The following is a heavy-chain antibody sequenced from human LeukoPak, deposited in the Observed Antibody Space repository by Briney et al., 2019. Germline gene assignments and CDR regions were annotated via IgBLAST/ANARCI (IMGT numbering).Heavy chain of an antibody. Sequence: SETLSLTCTVSGDSISSGDYYWSWIRQPAGKGLEWIGRISSSGSTNYNPSLKSRVTISVDTSKNQFSLKLSSVTAADTAVYYCATERSGSGFDYWGQGTLVTVSS. CDR3: ATERSGSGFDY. D-gene: IGHD3-22*01. V-gene: IGHV4-61*02. CDR1: GDSISSGDYY. J-gene: IGHJ4*02. CDR2: ISSSGST.